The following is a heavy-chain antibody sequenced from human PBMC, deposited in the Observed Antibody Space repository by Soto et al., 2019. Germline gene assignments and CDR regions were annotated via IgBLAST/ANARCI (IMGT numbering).Heavy chain of an antibody. CDR2: ISGSGGST. V-gene: IGHV3-23*01. Sequence: EVQLLESGGGLVQPGGSLRLSCAASGFTFSSYAMSWVRQAPGKGLEWVSAISGSGGSTYYADSVTGRFTIARNNCKNALYLHMNSLRAEDTAVYYCAKTQLQYNSDYCMDVWGHGTTVTVAS. D-gene: IGHD1-26*01. CDR3: AKTQLQYNSDYCMDV. CDR1: GFTFSSYA. J-gene: IGHJ6*02.